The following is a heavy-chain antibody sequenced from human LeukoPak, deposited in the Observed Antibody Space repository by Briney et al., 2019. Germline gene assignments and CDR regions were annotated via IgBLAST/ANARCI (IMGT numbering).Heavy chain of an antibody. CDR2: INPNSGAA. CDR3: ASVGPGDLAY. Sequence: ASVKVSCKASGYTFIGYYMHWVRQAPGQGLEWMGRINPNSGAANYAQKFQGRVTLARDTSITTAYMELIIPTSDDTAVYYCASVGPGDLAYWGQGTLVTVSS. V-gene: IGHV1-2*06. D-gene: IGHD2-15*01. CDR1: GYTFIGYY. J-gene: IGHJ4*02.